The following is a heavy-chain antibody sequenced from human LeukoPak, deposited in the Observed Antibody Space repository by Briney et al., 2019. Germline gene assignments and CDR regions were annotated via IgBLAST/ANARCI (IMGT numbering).Heavy chain of an antibody. CDR1: GGSISSGDYY. J-gene: IGHJ5*02. CDR3: ARGGRDTAMDGYNWFDP. CDR2: IYYSGST. V-gene: IGHV4-30-4*08. D-gene: IGHD5-18*01. Sequence: PSETLSLTCTVSGGSISSGDYYWSWIRQPPGKGLEWIGYIYYSGSTYYNPSLKSRLTISVDTSKNQFSLKLSSVTAADTAVYYCARGGRDTAMDGYNWFDPWGQGTLVTVSS.